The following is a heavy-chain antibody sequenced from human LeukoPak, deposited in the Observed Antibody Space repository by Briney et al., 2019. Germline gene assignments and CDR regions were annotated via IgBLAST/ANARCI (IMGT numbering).Heavy chain of an antibody. CDR2: IYYSGST. D-gene: IGHD6-19*01. J-gene: IGHJ3*02. Sequence: SETLSLTCTVSGGSISSYYWSWIRQPPGKGLEWIGYIYYSGSTNYNPSLKSRVTISVDTSKNQFSLKLSSVTAADTAVYYRARAEWLVRWAAFDIWGQGTMVTVSS. V-gene: IGHV4-59*08. CDR3: ARAEWLVRWAAFDI. CDR1: GGSISSYY.